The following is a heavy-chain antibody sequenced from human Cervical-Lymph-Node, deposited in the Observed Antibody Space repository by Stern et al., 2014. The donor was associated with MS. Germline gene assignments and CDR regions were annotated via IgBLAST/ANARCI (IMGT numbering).Heavy chain of an antibody. V-gene: IGHV4-59*08. J-gene: IGHJ4*02. CDR2: VHYSGTT. D-gene: IGHD3-3*01. CDR1: GGSISSYY. Sequence: QVQLQESGPGLVKPSETLSLTCSVSGGSISSYYWNWIRQPPGKGLEWIANVHYSGTTHYNPSQKSRVTIFQDPSMKKTPLKLPSGTAADTAVYYCAGSGTYYPDYWGQGILVTVSS. CDR3: AGSGTYYPDY.